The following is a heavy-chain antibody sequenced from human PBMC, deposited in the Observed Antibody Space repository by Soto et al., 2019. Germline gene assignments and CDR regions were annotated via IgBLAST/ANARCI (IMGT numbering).Heavy chain of an antibody. Sequence: SVKVSCKASGYTFTNYYVHWVRQAPGQGLEWMGMITPSGGGTSYAQKFQGRVTMTTDTSTSTVYMELRSLRSEDTAVYYCARHSVTLVRGVIRFDSWGQGTLVTVSS. CDR1: GYTFTNYY. V-gene: IGHV1-46*01. CDR3: ARHSVTLVRGVIRFDS. D-gene: IGHD3-10*01. CDR2: ITPSGGGT. J-gene: IGHJ4*02.